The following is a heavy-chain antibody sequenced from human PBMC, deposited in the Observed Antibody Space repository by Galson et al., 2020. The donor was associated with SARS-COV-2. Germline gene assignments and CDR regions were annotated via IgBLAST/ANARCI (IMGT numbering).Heavy chain of an antibody. CDR2: LYSDGTT. D-gene: IGHD2-2*01. V-gene: IGHV3-53*01. CDR3: VRESLGYCYSASCSYGYYYGMDV. CDR1: GIIVSSNY. Sequence: GESLKLSCAASGIIVSSNYMSWVRQAPGKGLEWVSILYSDGTTYYADSVKGRFTISRDNSKNTLYLQMNSLRAEDTAVYYCVRESLGYCYSASCSYGYYYGMDVWGQGTTVTVSS. J-gene: IGHJ6*02.